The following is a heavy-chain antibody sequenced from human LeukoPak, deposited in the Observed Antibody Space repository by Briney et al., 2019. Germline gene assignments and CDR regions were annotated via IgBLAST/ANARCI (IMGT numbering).Heavy chain of an antibody. CDR3: ARDDYGETFDY. CDR1: GFTFSSYA. V-gene: IGHV3-23*01. CDR2: ISGHGCST. D-gene: IGHD4-17*01. Sequence: GGTLRLSCSASGFTFSSYAMSWVRQAPGKGLEWVSAISGHGCSTYYADSVKGRFTISRDNSKNTLYLQMNSLRAEDTAVYYCARDDYGETFDYWGQGTLVTVSS. J-gene: IGHJ4*02.